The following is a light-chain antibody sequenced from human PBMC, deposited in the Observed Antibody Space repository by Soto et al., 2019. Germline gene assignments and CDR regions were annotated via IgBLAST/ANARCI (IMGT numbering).Light chain of an antibody. V-gene: IGKV1-39*01. CDR2: AAS. CDR1: QSITSY. J-gene: IGKJ4*01. CDR3: QQSYSTPT. Sequence: DIQMTQSPSSLSASVGDRVTIPCRASQSITSYLNWYQQKPGKAPQLLIYAASSLQSGVPSRFSGSGSGTDFTLTISSLQPEDFATYYCQQSYSTPTFGGGTKVEIK.